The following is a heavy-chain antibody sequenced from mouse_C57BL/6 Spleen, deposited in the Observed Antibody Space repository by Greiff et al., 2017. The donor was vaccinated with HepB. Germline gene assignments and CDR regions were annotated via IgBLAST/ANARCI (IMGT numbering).Heavy chain of an antibody. Sequence: EVQGVESGEGLVKPGGSLKLSCAASGFTFSSYAMSWVRQTPEKRLEWVAYISSGGDYIYYADTVKGRFTISRDNARNTLYLQMSSLKSEDTAMYYCTRALYYYEGYFDVWGTGTTVTVSS. CDR3: TRALYYYEGYFDV. CDR2: ISSGGDYI. J-gene: IGHJ1*03. D-gene: IGHD1-1*01. V-gene: IGHV5-9-1*02. CDR1: GFTFSSYA.